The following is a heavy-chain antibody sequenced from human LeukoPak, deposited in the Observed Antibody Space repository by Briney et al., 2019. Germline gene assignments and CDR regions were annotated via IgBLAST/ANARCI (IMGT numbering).Heavy chain of an antibody. V-gene: IGHV1-2*02. CDR2: INPNSGGT. CDR1: GYTFTGYY. J-gene: IGHJ4*02. Sequence: ASVTVSCKASGYTFTGYYMHWVRQAPGQGLEGMGWINPNSGGTNYAQKFQGRVTMTRDTSISTAYMELSRLRSDDTAVYYCAKPRDSSGYYLIPDYWGQGTLVTVSS. D-gene: IGHD3-22*01. CDR3: AKPRDSSGYYLIPDY.